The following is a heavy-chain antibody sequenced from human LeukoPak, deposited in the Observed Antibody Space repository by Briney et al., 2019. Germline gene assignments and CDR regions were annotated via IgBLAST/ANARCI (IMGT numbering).Heavy chain of an antibody. CDR2: IKQDGSEK. CDR1: GFTFSSYW. J-gene: IGHJ1*01. D-gene: IGHD6-19*01. Sequence: QPGGSLRPSCAASGFTFSSYWMSWVRQAPGKGLEWVANIKQDGSEKYYVDFVKGRFTISRDNAKNSLYLQIDSLRAEDTAVYYCAGSSGWLLQHWGQGTLVTVSS. CDR3: AGSSGWLLQH. V-gene: IGHV3-7*01.